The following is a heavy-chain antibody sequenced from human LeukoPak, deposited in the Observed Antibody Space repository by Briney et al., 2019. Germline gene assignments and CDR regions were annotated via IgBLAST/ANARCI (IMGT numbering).Heavy chain of an antibody. CDR2: IYSGGST. CDR1: GITVSGNY. D-gene: IGHD5-24*01. J-gene: IGHJ2*01. V-gene: IGHV3-66*01. CDR3: AREERDGYNYYWYFDL. Sequence: GGSLRLSCGVSGITVSGNYMSWVRQAPGKGLEWVSDIYSGGSTYYADSVKGRFTISRDNSKNTIYLEMNSLRAEDTAVYYCAREERDGYNYYWYFDLWGRGTLVTVSS.